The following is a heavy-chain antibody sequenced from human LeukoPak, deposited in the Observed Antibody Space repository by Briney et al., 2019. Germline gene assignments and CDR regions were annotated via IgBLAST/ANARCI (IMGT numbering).Heavy chain of an antibody. CDR2: IYSAGST. J-gene: IGHJ5*02. Sequence: GGSLRLSCAASGFTVSSNYMSWVRQAPGKGLEWVSVIYSAGSTYYADSVKGRFTISRDNSKNTLFLQMNSLRAEDTAVYYCARRREYYYDRSGYYHWGQGTLVTVSS. V-gene: IGHV3-53*01. D-gene: IGHD3-22*01. CDR3: ARRREYYYDRSGYYH. CDR1: GFTVSSNY.